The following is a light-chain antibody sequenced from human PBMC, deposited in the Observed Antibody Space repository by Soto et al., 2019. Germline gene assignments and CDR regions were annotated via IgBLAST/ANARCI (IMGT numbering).Light chain of an antibody. J-gene: IGKJ4*01. CDR3: HQYADSPLT. CDR2: DAS. Sequence: ETVLTQSPGTVSLSPGESATLSCRASQSVAKSYLAWFQHKPGQAPRLLIHDASSRATGIPDRFSGSGSGTDFTLTVSRLEPEDFAVYYCHQYADSPLTFGGATKVEIK. V-gene: IGKV3-20*01. CDR1: QSVAKSY.